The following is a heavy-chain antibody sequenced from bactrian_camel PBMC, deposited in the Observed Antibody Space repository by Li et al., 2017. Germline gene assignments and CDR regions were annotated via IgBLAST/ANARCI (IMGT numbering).Heavy chain of an antibody. CDR2: VTTFGRPV. CDR1: GFTFQSHY. J-gene: IGHJ4*01. Sequence: HVQLVESGGGLVEPGDSLRLTCKASGFTFQSHYMYWLRQAPGKELEGIAGVTTFGRPVDYAESVKGRFTTSRDNAENTVYLQMNRLQPEDTGVYYCANVPPTSLAVGLGARGQGTQVTVS. D-gene: IGHD5*01. V-gene: IGHV3S1*01.